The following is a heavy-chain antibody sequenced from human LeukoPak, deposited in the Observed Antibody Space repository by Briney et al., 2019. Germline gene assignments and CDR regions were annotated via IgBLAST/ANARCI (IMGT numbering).Heavy chain of an antibody. CDR3: AKDELEGYCSSTSCYPLGV. CDR1: GCTFSSYA. Sequence: PGGSLRLSCAASGCTFSSYAMSWVRQAPGKGLEWVSAIRGSGGSTYYADSVKGRFTISRDNSKNTLYLQMNSLRAEDAAVYYCAKDELEGYCSSTSCYPLGVWGKGTTVIVSS. CDR2: IRGSGGST. D-gene: IGHD2-2*01. J-gene: IGHJ6*04. V-gene: IGHV3-23*01.